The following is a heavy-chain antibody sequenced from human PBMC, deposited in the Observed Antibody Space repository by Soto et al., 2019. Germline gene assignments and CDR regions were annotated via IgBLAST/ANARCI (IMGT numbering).Heavy chain of an antibody. V-gene: IGHV1-69*13. D-gene: IGHD2-15*01. CDR2: IIPIFGPA. J-gene: IGHJ4*02. Sequence: GASVQVSCKASGGTFSSSGISWVRQAPGQGLEYMGGIIPIFGPANYAQMFQGRVTITADESTSTAYMELNSLRSEDTAVYYCATSHCSGGTCFPRRNYFDYWGQGTLVTVSS. CDR1: GGTFSSSG. CDR3: ATSHCSGGTCFPRRNYFDY.